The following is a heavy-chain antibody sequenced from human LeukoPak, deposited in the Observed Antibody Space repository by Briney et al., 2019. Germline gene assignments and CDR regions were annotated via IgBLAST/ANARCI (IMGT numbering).Heavy chain of an antibody. CDR3: ARVPSQGGDYNLDH. CDR2: ISPAESDT. V-gene: IGHV5-51*01. Sequence: GESLNISCKAYEYSFTTDWIGWVRQMPGKGLEWMGVISPAESDTRYSPSFQGQVTISADKSISTAYLQCSSLEASDTAMYYCARVPSQGGDYNLDHWGQGTLVTVSS. CDR1: EYSFTTDW. D-gene: IGHD2-21*02. J-gene: IGHJ4*02.